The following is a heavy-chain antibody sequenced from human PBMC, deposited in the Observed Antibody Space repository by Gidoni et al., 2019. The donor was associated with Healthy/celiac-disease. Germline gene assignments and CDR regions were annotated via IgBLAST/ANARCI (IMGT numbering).Heavy chain of an antibody. CDR3: ARGIAAAGPIIDY. V-gene: IGHV3-66*02. J-gene: IGHJ4*02. CDR1: GFPVSSNY. CDR2: IYSGGST. Sequence: EVQLVESGGGLVQPGGSLRLSCAASGFPVSSNYMSWVRQAPGKGLEWVSVIYSGGSTYYADSVKGRFTISRDNSKNTLYLQMNSLRAEDTAVYYCARGIAAAGPIIDYWGQGTLVTVSS. D-gene: IGHD6-13*01.